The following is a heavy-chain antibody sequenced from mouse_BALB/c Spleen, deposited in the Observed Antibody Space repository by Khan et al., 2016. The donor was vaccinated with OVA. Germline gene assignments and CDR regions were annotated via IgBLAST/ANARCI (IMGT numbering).Heavy chain of an antibody. CDR2: IDPATGNT. D-gene: IGHD1-2*01. CDR1: GFNIKDTY. V-gene: IGHV14-3*02. J-gene: IGHJ4*01. CDR3: ARTETHYYGSYTMDY. Sequence: EVQLQESGAELVKAGASVKLSCTASGFNIKDTYIHWVKQKPEQGLEWIGRIDPATGNTKYDPKFQGKATITSDTSSNTDYLRLSSLTSEDTAVYYCARTETHYYGSYTMDYWGQGTSVTVSS.